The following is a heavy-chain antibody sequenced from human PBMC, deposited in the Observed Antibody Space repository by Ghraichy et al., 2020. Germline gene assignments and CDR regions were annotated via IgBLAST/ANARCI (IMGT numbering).Heavy chain of an antibody. Sequence: GGSLRLSCAASGFNLSRYAMSWGRRTPGEGLEWVSAISGSGGSTYYADSVKGRFTISRDNSKNTLYLQMNSLRAEDTAVYYCAKDQGRYFDWLSKSNYYYYYGMDVWGQGTTVTVS. CDR3: AKDQGRYFDWLSKSNYYYYYGMDV. D-gene: IGHD3-9*01. CDR2: ISGSGGST. V-gene: IGHV3-23*01. J-gene: IGHJ6*02. CDR1: GFNLSRYA.